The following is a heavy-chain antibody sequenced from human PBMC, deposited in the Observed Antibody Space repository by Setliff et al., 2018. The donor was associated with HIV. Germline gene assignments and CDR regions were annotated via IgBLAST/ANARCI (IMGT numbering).Heavy chain of an antibody. CDR2: ISNDGSNE. V-gene: IGHV3-30*05. CDR3: ARASYYYDSSGYYFGY. D-gene: IGHD3-22*01. CDR1: GFNFSTSS. Sequence: GGSLRLSCEGSGFNFSTSSMNWVRQAPGKGLEWVAVISNDGSNEYYADSVKGRFTISRDNSKNTLWLQMNSLRAEDTAVYYCARASYYYDSSGYYFGYWGQGTLVTVSS. J-gene: IGHJ4*02.